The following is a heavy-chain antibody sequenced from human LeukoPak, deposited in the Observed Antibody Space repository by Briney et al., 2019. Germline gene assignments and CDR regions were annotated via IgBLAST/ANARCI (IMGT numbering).Heavy chain of an antibody. CDR1: GSTFSSYV. CDR3: AKDWLAVAGTFDY. V-gene: IGHV3-23*01. Sequence: GGSLRLSCAASGSTFSSYVMSWVRQAPGKGLEWVSAISGSGGSTYYADSVKGRFTISRDNSKNTLYLQMNSLRAEDTAVYYCAKDWLAVAGTFDYWGQGTLVTVSS. D-gene: IGHD6-19*01. J-gene: IGHJ4*02. CDR2: ISGSGGST.